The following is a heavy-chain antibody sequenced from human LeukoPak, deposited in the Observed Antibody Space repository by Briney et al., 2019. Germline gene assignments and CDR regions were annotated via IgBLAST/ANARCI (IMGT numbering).Heavy chain of an antibody. CDR1: GGSNNSYY. J-gene: IGHJ5*02. V-gene: IGHV4-4*09. CDR3: ARKAPKKGWFDP. CDR2: THPSGNT. Sequence: PSETLSLTCTVSGGSNNSYYWSWIRQPPGKGLEWIGYTHPSGNTNYSPSLKSRVTISIDTSRNQFSLKLGSVTAADTAVYYCARKAPKKGWFDPWGQGTLVTVSS.